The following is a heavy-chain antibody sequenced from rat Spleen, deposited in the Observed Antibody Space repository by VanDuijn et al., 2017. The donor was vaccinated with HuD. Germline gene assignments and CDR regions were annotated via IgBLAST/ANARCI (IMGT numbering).Heavy chain of an antibody. CDR2: INSGGDNT. V-gene: IGHV5S11*01. D-gene: IGHD1-1*01. CDR1: GFTFSNYD. J-gene: IGHJ3*01. Sequence: EVQLVESGGGLVQPGRSLKLSCAASGFTFSNYDMAWVRQAPTRGLDWVASINSGGDNTYYRDSVKGRFTISRDTAQNILYLQMNSPRSEETATYYCTRGEYFSGDRHWFAYWGQGTLVTVSS. CDR3: TRGEYFSGDRHWFAY.